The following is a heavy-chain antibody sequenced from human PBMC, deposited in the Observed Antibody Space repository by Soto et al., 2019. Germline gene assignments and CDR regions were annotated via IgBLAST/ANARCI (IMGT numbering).Heavy chain of an antibody. CDR1: GFTFDDYA. Sequence: PGGSLRLSCAASGFTFDDYAMHWVRQAPGKGLEWVSGISWSSGSTIYYADSVKGRFTISRDNAKNSLYLQMNSLRAEDTAVYYCAGRSPGNWFDPWGQGTLVTVSS. CDR3: AGRSPGNWFDP. J-gene: IGHJ5*02. V-gene: IGHV3-9*01. CDR2: ISWSSGSTI.